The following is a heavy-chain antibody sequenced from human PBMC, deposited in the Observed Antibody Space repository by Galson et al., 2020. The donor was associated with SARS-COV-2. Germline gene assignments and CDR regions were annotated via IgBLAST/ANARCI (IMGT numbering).Heavy chain of an antibody. J-gene: IGHJ4*02. V-gene: IGHV4-59*01. Sequence: SETLSLTCTVSGDSISSYYWSWIRQPPGKGLEWIGYVYYSGSTNYNPSLKSRVTISVDTSKNQFSLKLTSVSAADTAVYYCARGFDYWGQGTLVTVSS. CDR1: GDSISSYY. CDR3: ARGFDY. CDR2: VYYSGST.